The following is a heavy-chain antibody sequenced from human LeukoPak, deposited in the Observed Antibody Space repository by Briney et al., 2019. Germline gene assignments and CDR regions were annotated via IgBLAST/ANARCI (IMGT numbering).Heavy chain of an antibody. Sequence: GGSLRLSCAVSGFTFSSYWMSWVRQAPGKGLEWVANIKQDGSEKYYVDSVKGRFTISRDNAKNSLYLQMNSLRAEDTAVYYCARDQWYYYDSSGYRPLPDYWGQGTLVTVSS. V-gene: IGHV3-7*01. D-gene: IGHD3-22*01. CDR3: ARDQWYYYDSSGYRPLPDY. J-gene: IGHJ4*02. CDR1: GFTFSSYW. CDR2: IKQDGSEK.